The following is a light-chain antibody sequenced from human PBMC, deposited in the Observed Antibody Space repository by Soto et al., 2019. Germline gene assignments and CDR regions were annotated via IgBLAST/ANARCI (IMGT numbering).Light chain of an antibody. CDR3: QQYDTYWT. J-gene: IGKJ1*01. CDR2: KAS. V-gene: IGKV1-5*03. CDR1: QSISNW. Sequence: DIQMTQSPSTLSASVGDRVTITCRASQSISNWLAWYQQKPGKAPKVLIYKASSLESGVPSRFSGSGSGTEFTLTISSLQSDDFATYYCQQYDTYWTFGQGTKVEIK.